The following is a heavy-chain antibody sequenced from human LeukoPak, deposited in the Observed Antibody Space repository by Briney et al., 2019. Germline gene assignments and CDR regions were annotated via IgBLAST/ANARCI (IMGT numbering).Heavy chain of an antibody. J-gene: IGHJ4*02. Sequence: PGGSLRLSCAASGFTFGSYAMYWVRQAPGKGLEWVSGISGSGGSTFYADPVKGRFTISRDNPENTVYLQMNSLRADDTAVYYCAKTTAGYSSGRYPGWPVDYWGQGTLVTVSS. CDR1: GFTFGSYA. D-gene: IGHD6-19*01. CDR3: AKTTAGYSSGRYPGWPVDY. CDR2: ISGSGGST. V-gene: IGHV3-23*01.